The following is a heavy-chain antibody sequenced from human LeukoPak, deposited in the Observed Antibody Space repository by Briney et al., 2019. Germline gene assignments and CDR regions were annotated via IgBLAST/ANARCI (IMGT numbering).Heavy chain of an antibody. CDR1: GFTVSSNY. D-gene: IGHD5-12*01. CDR3: ARDLVRTDSGYDSGPVGY. V-gene: IGHV3-33*08. Sequence: GGSLRLSCAASGFTVSSNYMSWVRQAPGKGLEWVAVIWYDGSNKYYAESVKGRFTISRDNSKNTLYLQMNSLRGEDTALYYCARDLVRTDSGYDSGPVGYWGQGTLVTVSS. J-gene: IGHJ4*02. CDR2: IWYDGSNK.